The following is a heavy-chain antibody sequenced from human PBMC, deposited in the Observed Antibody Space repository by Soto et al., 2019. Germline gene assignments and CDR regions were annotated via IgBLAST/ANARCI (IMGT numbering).Heavy chain of an antibody. D-gene: IGHD3-10*01. V-gene: IGHV3-23*01. CDR2: ISGSGGVT. J-gene: IGHJ4*02. CDR1: GFTFKNYD. CDR3: AKNRQFRSYYESAGHYDN. Sequence: EVELLESGGGLVQPGGSLRLSCVASGFTFKNYDMRWIRQAPGKGLEWVSGISGSGGVTYYADSVKGRFTISRDNSKNTLYLQMNSLRAEDTAISYCAKNRQFRSYYESAGHYDNWGQGTLVTVSS.